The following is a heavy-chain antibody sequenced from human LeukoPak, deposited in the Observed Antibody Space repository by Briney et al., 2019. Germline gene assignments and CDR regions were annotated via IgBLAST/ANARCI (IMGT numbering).Heavy chain of an antibody. CDR1: GGIFSSYA. D-gene: IGHD3-10*01. CDR3: ARGEVTYYYGSGTSGYFDY. Sequence: ASVKVSCKASGGIFSSYAISWVRQAPGQGLEWMGGIIPIFGTANYAQKFQGRVTITTDESTSTAYMELSSLRSEDTAVYYCARGEVTYYYGSGTSGYFDYWGQGTLVTVSS. V-gene: IGHV1-69*05. J-gene: IGHJ4*02. CDR2: IIPIFGTA.